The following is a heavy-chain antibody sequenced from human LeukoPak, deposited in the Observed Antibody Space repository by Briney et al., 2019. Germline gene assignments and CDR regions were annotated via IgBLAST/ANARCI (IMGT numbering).Heavy chain of an antibody. CDR3: ARVIMNYFDY. CDR1: GFTFSSYS. Sequence: KPGGSLRLSCAASGFTFSSYSMNWVRQTPGKGLEWVSSISSSGTYLYYADSVKGRFTISRDNAKNSLYLQMNSLRAEDTAVYYCARVIMNYFDYWGQGTLVTVSS. CDR2: ISSSGTYL. D-gene: IGHD3-16*01. J-gene: IGHJ4*02. V-gene: IGHV3-21*04.